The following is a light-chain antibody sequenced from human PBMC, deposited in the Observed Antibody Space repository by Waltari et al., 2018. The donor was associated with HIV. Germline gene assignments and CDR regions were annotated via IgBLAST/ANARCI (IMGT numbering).Light chain of an antibody. V-gene: IGLV2-14*01. J-gene: IGLJ3*02. CDR3: ISYRSGFTLM. CDR2: GVT. Sequence: QSALTQPASVSGSPGQSITISCTGTSFDVGDYNYVSWYQQPPGKAPKLRIYGVTIRPPGVCNRFSGSNSGNTASLTISGLQAEDEADYYCISYRSGFTLMFGGGTKLTVL. CDR1: SFDVGDYNY.